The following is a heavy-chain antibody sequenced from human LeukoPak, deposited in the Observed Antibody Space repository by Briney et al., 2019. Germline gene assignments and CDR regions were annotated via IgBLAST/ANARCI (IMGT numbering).Heavy chain of an antibody. J-gene: IGHJ3*02. D-gene: IGHD5-12*01. Sequence: PSETLSLTCTVSGGSISSYYWSWIRQPPGKGLEWIGYIYYSGSTNYKSSLKSRVTISVDTSKNQFSLKLSSVTAADKAVYYCARSCRILDIVATIRARLGGNGFDIWGQGTMVTVSS. V-gene: IGHV4-59*12. CDR1: GGSISSYY. CDR3: ARSCRILDIVATIRARLGGNGFDI. CDR2: IYYSGST.